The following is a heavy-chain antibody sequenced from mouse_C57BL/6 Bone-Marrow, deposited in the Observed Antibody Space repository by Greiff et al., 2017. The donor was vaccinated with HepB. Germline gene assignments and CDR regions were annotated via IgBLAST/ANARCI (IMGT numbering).Heavy chain of an antibody. V-gene: IGHV14-1*01. J-gene: IGHJ4*01. CDR3: TPYDGYYPRMDY. Sequence: EVKLMESGAELVRPGASVKLSCTASGFNIKDYYMHWVKQRPEQGLEWIGRIDPEDGDTEYAPKFQGKATMTADTSSNTAYLQLSSLTSEDTAVYYCTPYDGYYPRMDYWGQGTSVTVSS. CDR1: GFNIKDYY. D-gene: IGHD2-3*01. CDR2: IDPEDGDT.